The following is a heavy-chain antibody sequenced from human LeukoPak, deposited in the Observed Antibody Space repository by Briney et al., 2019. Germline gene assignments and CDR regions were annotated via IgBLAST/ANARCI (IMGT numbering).Heavy chain of an antibody. J-gene: IGHJ4*02. V-gene: IGHV3-48*01. CDR1: GFTFSSYS. D-gene: IGHD6-6*01. Sequence: PGGPLRLSCAASGFTFSSYSMNWVRQAPGKGLEWVSYISSSSSTIYYADSVKGRFTISRDNAKNSLYLQMNSLRAEDTAVYYCAREWVAAPDYWGQGTLVTVSS. CDR3: AREWVAAPDY. CDR2: ISSSSSTI.